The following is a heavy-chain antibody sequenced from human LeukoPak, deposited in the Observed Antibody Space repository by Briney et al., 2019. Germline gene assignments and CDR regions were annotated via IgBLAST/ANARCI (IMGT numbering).Heavy chain of an antibody. V-gene: IGHV3-23*01. D-gene: IGHD1-14*01. CDR3: AKELTEGNAFDI. J-gene: IGHJ3*02. CDR2: ISGSGGST. CDR1: GFTFSSYA. Sequence: HPGGSLRLSCAASGFTFSSYAMSWVRQAPGKGLEWVSAISGSGGSTYYADSVKGRLTISRDNSKNTLYLQMNSLRAEDTAVYYCAKELTEGNAFDIWGQGTMVTVSS.